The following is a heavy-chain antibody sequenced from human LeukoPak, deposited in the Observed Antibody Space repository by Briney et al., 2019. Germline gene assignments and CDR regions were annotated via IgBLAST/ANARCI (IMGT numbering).Heavy chain of an antibody. J-gene: IGHJ4*02. CDR3: ARHASYFYSSPYAD. CDR2: IYYTGNT. CDR1: PLSVTNYY. Sequence: SETLSLTCAVSPLSVTNYYLSWIRQPPGKGLEWIGYIYYTGNTNYNPSLKSRVTLSLDTSKNQFSLRLNSVTATDTAVYYCARHASYFYSSPYADWGQGTLVTVSS. V-gene: IGHV4-59*08. D-gene: IGHD3-22*01.